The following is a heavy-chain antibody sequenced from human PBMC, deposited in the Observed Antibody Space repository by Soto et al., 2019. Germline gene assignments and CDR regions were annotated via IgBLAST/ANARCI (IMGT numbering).Heavy chain of an antibody. CDR2: ISAYNGNT. Sequence: ASVKVSCKASGYTFTSYGISWVRQAPGQGLEWMGWISAYNGNTNYAQKLQGRATMTTDTSTSTAYMELRSLRSDDTAVYYCARGEVYPRYGDTPYYYYGMDVWGQGTTVTVSS. J-gene: IGHJ6*02. CDR3: ARGEVYPRYGDTPYYYYGMDV. D-gene: IGHD4-17*01. V-gene: IGHV1-18*01. CDR1: GYTFTSYG.